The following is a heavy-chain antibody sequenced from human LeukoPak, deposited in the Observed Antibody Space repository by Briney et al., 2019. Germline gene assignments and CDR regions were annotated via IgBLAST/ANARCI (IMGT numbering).Heavy chain of an antibody. D-gene: IGHD1-26*01. CDR3: ARENLEGGSYYDY. CDR2: IYYSGST. J-gene: IGHJ4*02. V-gene: IGHV4-59*01. CDR1: GGSISSYY. Sequence: SETLSLTCTVSGGSISSYYWSWIRQPPGKGLEWIGYIYYSGSTNYNPSLKSRVTISVDTSKNQFSLKLSSVTAADTAVYYCARENLEGGSYYDYWGQGTLVTVSS.